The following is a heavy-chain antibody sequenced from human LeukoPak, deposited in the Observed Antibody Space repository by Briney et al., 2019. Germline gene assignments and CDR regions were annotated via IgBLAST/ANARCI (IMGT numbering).Heavy chain of an antibody. V-gene: IGHV3-23*01. CDR1: GFPFSSYP. CDR3: ARTSFGWGAFDI. J-gene: IGHJ3*02. CDR2: ITASGDST. Sequence: PGGSLRLSCAGSGFPFSSYPISWVRQPPGKGLEWVSAITASGDSTYSADSVKGRFTISRDNSRNTLFLEMSSLRAEDTAVYYCARTSFGWGAFDIWGQGTVVTVSS. D-gene: IGHD3-10*01.